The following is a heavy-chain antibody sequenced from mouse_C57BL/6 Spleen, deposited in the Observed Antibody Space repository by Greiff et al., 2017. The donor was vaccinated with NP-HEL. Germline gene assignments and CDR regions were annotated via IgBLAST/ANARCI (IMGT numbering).Heavy chain of an antibody. CDR2: ISYDGSN. D-gene: IGHD2-1*01. J-gene: IGHJ1*03. V-gene: IGHV3-6*01. CDR1: GYSITSGYY. CDR3: AVYYGNSPTRYFDV. Sequence: EVKLQESGPGLVKPSQSLSLTCSVTGYSITSGYYWNWIRQFPGNKLEWMGYISYDGSNNYNPSLKNRISITRDTSKNHFFLKLNSVTTEDTATYYCAVYYGNSPTRYFDVWGTGTTVTVSS.